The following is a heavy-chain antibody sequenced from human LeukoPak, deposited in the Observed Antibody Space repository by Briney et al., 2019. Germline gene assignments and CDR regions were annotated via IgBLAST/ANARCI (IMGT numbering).Heavy chain of an antibody. D-gene: IGHD3-22*01. CDR1: GFTFISYS. V-gene: IGHV3-21*01. Sequence: GGSLRLSCAASGFTFISYSMSWARQAPGKGLEWVSSISSGSSYIYYADSVNGRFTISRDNDRKSLYLLMNSLRAEDTAIYYCARDRRSDTSGYEDFDYWGQGTLVTVSS. CDR3: ARDRRSDTSGYEDFDY. J-gene: IGHJ4*02. CDR2: ISSGSSYI.